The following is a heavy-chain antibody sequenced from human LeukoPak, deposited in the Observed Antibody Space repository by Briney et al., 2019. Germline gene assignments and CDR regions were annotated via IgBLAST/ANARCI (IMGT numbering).Heavy chain of an antibody. J-gene: IGHJ4*02. CDR3: ARVYCSSTSCYAGGYFDY. D-gene: IGHD2-2*01. Sequence: GGSLRLSCAASGFTFSSYWMSWVRQAPGKGLEWVANIKQDGSEKYYVDSVKGRFTISRDNAKNSLYLQMNSLRAEDTAVYYCARVYCSSTSCYAGGYFDYWGQGTLVTVSS. CDR2: IKQDGSEK. V-gene: IGHV3-7*04. CDR1: GFTFSSYW.